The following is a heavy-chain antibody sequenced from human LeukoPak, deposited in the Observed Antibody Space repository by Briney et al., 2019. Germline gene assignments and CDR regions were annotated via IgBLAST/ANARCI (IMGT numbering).Heavy chain of an antibody. CDR3: ALSWIAAAGAFDY. CDR2: IYYSGST. V-gene: IGHV4-59*01. Sequence: SETLSLTCTVSGGSISSYYWSWIRQPPGKGLEWIGYIYYSGSTNYNPSLKSRVTISVDTSKNQFSLKLSPVTAADTAVYYCALSWIAAAGAFDYWGQGTLVTVSS. CDR1: GGSISSYY. J-gene: IGHJ4*02. D-gene: IGHD6-13*01.